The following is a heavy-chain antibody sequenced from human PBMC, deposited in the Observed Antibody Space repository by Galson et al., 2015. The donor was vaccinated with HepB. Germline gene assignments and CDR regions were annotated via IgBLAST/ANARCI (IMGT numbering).Heavy chain of an antibody. CDR2: ISYDGSNK. CDR1: GFTFSSYA. J-gene: IGHJ3*02. Sequence: SLRLSCAASGFTFSSYAMHWVRQAPGKGLEWVAVISYDGSNKYYADSVKGRFTISRDNSKNTLYLQMNSLRAEDTAVYYCVRWYYDSSGHPTPRGAFDIWGQGTMVTVSS. CDR3: VRWYYDSSGHPTPRGAFDI. V-gene: IGHV3-30*04. D-gene: IGHD3-22*01.